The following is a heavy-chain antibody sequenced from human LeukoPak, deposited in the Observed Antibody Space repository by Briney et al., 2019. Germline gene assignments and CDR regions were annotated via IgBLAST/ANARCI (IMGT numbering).Heavy chain of an antibody. J-gene: IGHJ4*02. CDR3: ARGCGYYGSGSYQYYFDY. V-gene: IGHV1-2*04. Sequence: ASVKVSCKASGYTFTGYYMHWVRQAPGQGLEWMGWIDPNSGGTNYAQKFQGWVTMTRDTSISTAYMELSRLRSDGTAVYYCARGCGYYGSGSYQYYFDYWGQGALVTVSS. CDR1: GYTFTGYY. CDR2: IDPNSGGT. D-gene: IGHD3-10*01.